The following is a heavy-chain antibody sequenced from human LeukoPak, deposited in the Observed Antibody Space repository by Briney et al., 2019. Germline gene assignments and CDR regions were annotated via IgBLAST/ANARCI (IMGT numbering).Heavy chain of an antibody. D-gene: IGHD2-8*01. J-gene: IGHJ4*02. CDR1: GYTFTSYY. V-gene: IGHV1-46*01. Sequence: ASVKVSCKASGYTFTSYYMHWVRQAPGQGLEWMGIINPSGGSTSYAQKFQGRVTMTRDMSTSTVYMELSSLRSEDTAVYYCARAGPAICTNGVCYRRYFDYWGQGTLVTVSS. CDR2: INPSGGST. CDR3: ARAGPAICTNGVCYRRYFDY.